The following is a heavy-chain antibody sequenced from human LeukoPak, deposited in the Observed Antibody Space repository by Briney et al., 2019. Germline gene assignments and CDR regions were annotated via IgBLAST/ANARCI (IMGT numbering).Heavy chain of an antibody. D-gene: IGHD7-27*01. CDR1: GFSISKAW. J-gene: IGHJ4*02. V-gene: IGHV3-15*01. Sequence: GGSLRLSCAASGFSISKAWMGWVRQAPGKGLEWVGRIISKTDGSITDYAAPAKDIVTISRDYSTRTLYLQMNSLKTDDTAVYYCATTLTSPGAFDYWGQGTLVTVSS. CDR3: ATTLTSPGAFDY. CDR2: IISKTDGSIT.